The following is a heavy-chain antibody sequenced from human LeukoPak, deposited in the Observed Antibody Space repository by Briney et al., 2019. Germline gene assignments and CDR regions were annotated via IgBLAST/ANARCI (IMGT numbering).Heavy chain of an antibody. Sequence: SETLSLTCTVSGGSISSYYWSWIRQPAGKGLEWIGRIYTSGSTNYNPSLKSRVTMSVDTSKNQFSLKLSSVTAADTAVYYCARDGGPYSSSWNYYYGMDVWGQGTTVTASS. CDR1: GGSISSYY. V-gene: IGHV4-4*07. D-gene: IGHD6-13*01. J-gene: IGHJ6*02. CDR3: ARDGGPYSSSWNYYYGMDV. CDR2: IYTSGST.